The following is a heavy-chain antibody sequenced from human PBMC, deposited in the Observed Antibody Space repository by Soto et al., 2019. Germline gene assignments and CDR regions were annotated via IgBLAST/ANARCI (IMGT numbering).Heavy chain of an antibody. CDR3: VRARIDL. CDR2: INPDGSDK. Sequence: EVQLVESGGGLVQPGGSLRLSFAASGFTFSTYWMTWVRQAPGKGLEWVANINPDGSDKNYVDSVKGRFTISRDNVKNSLYLQVNSLRAEDTALYYCVRARIDLWGRGTLVTVSS. V-gene: IGHV3-7*01. CDR1: GFTFSTYW. J-gene: IGHJ2*01.